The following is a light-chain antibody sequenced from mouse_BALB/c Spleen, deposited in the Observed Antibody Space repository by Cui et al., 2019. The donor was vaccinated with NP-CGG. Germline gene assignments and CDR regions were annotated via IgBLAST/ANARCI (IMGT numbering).Light chain of an antibody. CDR3: ARWYSNHWV. CDR1: TGAVTTSNY. J-gene: IGLJ1*01. Sequence: QAVVTQESALTTSPGETVTLTCRSSTGAVTTSNYANWVQEKPDHLFTVLIGGTNNRTPGVPARFSGSLIGDKAALTITGAQTEDEAIYFCARWYSNHWVFGGGTKLTVL. V-gene: IGLV1*01. CDR2: GTN.